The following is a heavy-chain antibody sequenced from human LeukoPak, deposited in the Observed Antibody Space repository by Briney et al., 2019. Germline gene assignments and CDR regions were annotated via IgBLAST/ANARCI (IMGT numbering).Heavy chain of an antibody. V-gene: IGHV1-69*06. D-gene: IGHD3-22*01. J-gene: IGHJ4*02. Sequence: SVKVSCKASGGTFSSYAISWVRQAPGQGLEWMGGIIPIFGTANYAQKFQGRVTITADTSTTTAYMELRSLRSDDTAVYYCARGPYYYDSSGYYKYYFDYWGQGTLVTVSS. CDR3: ARGPYYYDSSGYYKYYFDY. CDR1: GGTFSSYA. CDR2: IIPIFGTA.